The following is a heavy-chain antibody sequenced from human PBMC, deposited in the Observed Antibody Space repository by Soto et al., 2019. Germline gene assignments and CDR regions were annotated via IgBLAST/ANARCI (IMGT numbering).Heavy chain of an antibody. Sequence: GALRLSCTASGFTFSSYAMSWVRQAPGKGLEWVSAISGSGGSTYYADSVKGRFTISRDNSKNTLYLQMNSLRAEDTAVYYCAKVRDLDSSGSDYWGQGTLVTVSS. V-gene: IGHV3-23*01. CDR1: GFTFSSYA. CDR3: AKVRDLDSSGSDY. J-gene: IGHJ4*02. D-gene: IGHD3-22*01. CDR2: ISGSGGST.